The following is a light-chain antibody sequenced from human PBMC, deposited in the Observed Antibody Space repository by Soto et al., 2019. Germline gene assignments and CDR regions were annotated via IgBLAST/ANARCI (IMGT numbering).Light chain of an antibody. V-gene: IGLV2-14*03. Sequence: QSALTQPASVSGSPGPSIPISCTGTSSDIGAYNFVSWYQQHPGKAPKLLLYDVNIRPSGVSNRFSGSKSGNTASLTISGRQAEDEADYYCTSWTTSTTMIFGGGTKLTVL. CDR1: SSDIGAYNF. J-gene: IGLJ2*01. CDR2: DVN. CDR3: TSWTTSTTMI.